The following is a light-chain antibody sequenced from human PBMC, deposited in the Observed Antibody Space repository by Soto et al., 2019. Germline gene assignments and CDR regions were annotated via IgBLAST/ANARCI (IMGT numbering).Light chain of an antibody. J-gene: IGKJ1*01. CDR2: KAS. CDR3: QHYNSYSEA. CDR1: QTISSW. V-gene: IGKV1-5*03. Sequence: DIQMTQSPSTLSGSVGDRVTITCRASQTISSWLAWYQQKPGKAPKLLIYKASTLKSGVPSRFSGSGSGTEFTLTTSSLQPDDFATYYRQHYNSYSEAFGQGTKVDIK.